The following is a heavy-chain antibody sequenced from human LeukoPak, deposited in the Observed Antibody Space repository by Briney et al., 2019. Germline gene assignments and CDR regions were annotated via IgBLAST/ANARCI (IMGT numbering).Heavy chain of an antibody. CDR2: ISGSGGST. CDR3: ARDPVPVVAATYPQLIFDY. CDR1: EFTFSSHV. Sequence: PGGSLRLSCAASEFTFSSHVMSWVRQAPGKGLEWVSAISGSGGSTYYADFVKGRFTVSRDNSKNTLYLQVNSLRADDTAVYYCARDPVPVVAATYPQLIFDYWGQGTLVTVSS. D-gene: IGHD2-15*01. V-gene: IGHV3-23*01. J-gene: IGHJ4*02.